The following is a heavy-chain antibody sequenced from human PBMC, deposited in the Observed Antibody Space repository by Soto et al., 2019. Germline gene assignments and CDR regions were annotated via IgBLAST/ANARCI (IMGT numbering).Heavy chain of an antibody. CDR3: ARPGDSSSSYSGMDV. V-gene: IGHV5-10-1*01. CDR1: GYSFTSYW. CDR2: IDPSDSYT. D-gene: IGHD6-13*01. J-gene: IGHJ6*02. Sequence: GEALKISWKGSGYSFTSYWIRWVRQMPGKGLEWMGRIDPSDSYTNYSPSFQGDVTISADKSISTAYLQWSSLNASDTAMYYCARPGDSSSSYSGMDVWGQGTTVTVSS.